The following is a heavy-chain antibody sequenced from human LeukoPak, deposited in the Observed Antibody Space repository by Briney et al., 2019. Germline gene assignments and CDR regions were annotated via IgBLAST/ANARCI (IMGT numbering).Heavy chain of an antibody. CDR3: ARGFSYYDILNNWFDP. CDR2: ISSSGSTI. Sequence: GGSLRLSCAASGFTFSDYYMSWIRQAPGKGLEWVSYISSSGSTIYYADSVKGRFTISRDNAKNSLYLQMNSLRAEDTAVYYCARGFSYYDILNNWFDPWGQGTLVTVSS. CDR1: GFTFSDYY. D-gene: IGHD3-9*01. V-gene: IGHV3-11*01. J-gene: IGHJ5*02.